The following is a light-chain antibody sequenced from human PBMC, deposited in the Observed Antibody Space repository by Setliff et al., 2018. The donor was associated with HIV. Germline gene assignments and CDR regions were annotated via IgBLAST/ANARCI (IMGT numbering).Light chain of an antibody. CDR1: SSNIGSNT. CDR3: CSYAGSSTFI. Sequence: QSVLTQPPSVSGTPGQRVTISCSGSSSNIGSNTVNWYQQHPGNAPKLIVYEVDKRPSGVSSRFSGSKSGNTASLAISGLQAEDEADYYCCSYAGSSTFIFGGGTKVTVL. J-gene: IGLJ2*01. V-gene: IGLV2-23*02. CDR2: EVD.